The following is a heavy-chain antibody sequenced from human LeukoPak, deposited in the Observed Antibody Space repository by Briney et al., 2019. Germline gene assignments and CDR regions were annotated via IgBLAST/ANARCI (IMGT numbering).Heavy chain of an antibody. J-gene: IGHJ4*02. D-gene: IGHD1-26*01. CDR1: GGSISSYY. CDR2: IFHSGNT. V-gene: IGHV4-59*08. Sequence: PSETLSLTCIVSGGSISSYYWSWIRQPPGKGLEWIGYIFHSGNTNYNPSLKSRVTMSIDTSKNQFSLRLSSVTAADTAVYYCARQPYTIGAYYFDYWGPGTLVSVSS. CDR3: ARQPYTIGAYYFDY.